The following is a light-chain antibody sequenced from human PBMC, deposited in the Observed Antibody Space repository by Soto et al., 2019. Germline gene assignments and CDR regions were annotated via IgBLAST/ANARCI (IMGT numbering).Light chain of an antibody. CDR2: DVS. CDR1: SSEVGGYDY. Sequence: QSVVTQPASVSGAPGQTITISCTGTSSEVGGYDYVSWHQQHPGKAPKHMIYDVSKRPSGVSNRFSGSKSGNTASLTISGLQAEDEADYYCSSKRGSTGVFGTGTKVTVL. CDR3: SSKRGSTGV. J-gene: IGLJ1*01. V-gene: IGLV2-14*01.